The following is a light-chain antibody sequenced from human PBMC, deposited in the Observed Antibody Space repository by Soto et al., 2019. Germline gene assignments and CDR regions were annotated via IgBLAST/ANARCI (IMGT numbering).Light chain of an antibody. CDR3: AAWDDSLSGWV. V-gene: IGLV1-47*02. CDR2: SNN. J-gene: IGLJ3*02. Sequence: QSVLTQPPSASGTPGQRVTISCSGSSSNIGSNYVYWYQHLPGTAPKLLIYSNNRRPSGVPDRISGSKSGTSASLAINRLQSEDEAEYYCAAWDDSLSGWVFGGGTKLTVL. CDR1: SSNIGSNY.